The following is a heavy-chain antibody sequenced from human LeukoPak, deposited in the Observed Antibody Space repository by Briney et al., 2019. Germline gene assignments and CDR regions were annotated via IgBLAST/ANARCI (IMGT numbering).Heavy chain of an antibody. V-gene: IGHV4-34*01. Sequence: SETLSLTCAVYGGSFSGYYWSWIRQPPGKGREWIGEIIHSGSTNYNPSLKSRVTISVDTSKNQFSLKLSYVAAADTAVYYCARGQVVVITLGEGDFDYWGQATLVTVSS. D-gene: IGHD3-22*01. CDR3: ARGQVVVITLGEGDFDY. CDR2: IIHSGST. J-gene: IGHJ4*02. CDR1: GGSFSGYY.